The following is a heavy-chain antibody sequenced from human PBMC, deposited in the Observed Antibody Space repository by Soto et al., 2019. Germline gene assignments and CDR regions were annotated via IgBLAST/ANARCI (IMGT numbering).Heavy chain of an antibody. D-gene: IGHD3-10*01. CDR3: ARADITMVRRANREWFDP. CDR2: IYYSGST. V-gene: IGHV4-31*03. Sequence: QVQLQESGPGLVKPSQTLSLTCTVSGGSISSGGYYWSWIRQHPGKGLEWIGYIYYSGSTYYNPSLKSRVTISVDTSKNQFSLKLSSVTAADTAVYYCARADITMVRRANREWFDPWGQGTLVTVSS. CDR1: GGSISSGGYY. J-gene: IGHJ5*02.